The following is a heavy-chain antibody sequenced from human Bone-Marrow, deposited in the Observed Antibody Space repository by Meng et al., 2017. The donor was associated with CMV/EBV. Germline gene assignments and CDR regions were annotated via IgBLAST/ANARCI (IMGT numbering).Heavy chain of an antibody. CDR1: GFTFDSAW. V-gene: IGHV3-23*01. CDR2: ISGGGGST. Sequence: GESLKISCAASGFTFDSAWMNWVRQAPGKGLEWVSTISGGGGSTYSADSVKGRFTISRDSSKNTVYLQMNTLRAEDTAIYYCAKDRSSSFYYFDYWGQGTLVTVSS. D-gene: IGHD6-13*01. J-gene: IGHJ4*02. CDR3: AKDRSSSFYYFDY.